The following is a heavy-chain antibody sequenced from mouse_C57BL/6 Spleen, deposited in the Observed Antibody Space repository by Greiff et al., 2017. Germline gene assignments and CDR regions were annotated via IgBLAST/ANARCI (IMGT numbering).Heavy chain of an antibody. CDR3: ARGVYDYDYFDY. D-gene: IGHD2-4*01. CDR1: GYTFTSYW. V-gene: IGHV1-55*01. Sequence: QVQLQQPGAELVKPGASVKMSCKASGYTFTSYWITWVKQRPGQGLEWIGDIYPGSGSTNYNEKFKSKATLTVDTSSSTAYMQLSSLTSEDSAVYYCARGVYDYDYFDYWGQGATRTASS. J-gene: IGHJ2*01. CDR2: IYPGSGST.